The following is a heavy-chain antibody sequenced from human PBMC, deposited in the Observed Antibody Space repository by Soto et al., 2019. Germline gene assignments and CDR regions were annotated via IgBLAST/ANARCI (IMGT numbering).Heavy chain of an antibody. D-gene: IGHD6-19*01. J-gene: IGHJ4*02. V-gene: IGHV3-23*01. CDR2: ISGSGGST. CDR1: GFTFSSYA. Sequence: EVQLLESGGGLVQPGGSLRLSCAASGFTFSSYAMSWVRQAPGKGLEWVSAISGSGGSTYYADSVKGRFTISRDNSKNTLYLQMNSLRAEDTAVYDCAKDRRVAVAEFDYWGQGTLVTVSS. CDR3: AKDRRVAVAEFDY.